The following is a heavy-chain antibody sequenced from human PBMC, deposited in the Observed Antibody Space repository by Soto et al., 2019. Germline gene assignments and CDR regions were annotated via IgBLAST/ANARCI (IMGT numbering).Heavy chain of an antibody. CDR3: ARVPVTIFGVVLRAYYYYGMDV. J-gene: IGHJ6*02. V-gene: IGHV6-1*01. Sequence: SPTLSLPCAISGDSVSSNSAAWNWIRQSPSRGLEWLGRTYYRSKWYNDYAVSVKSRITINPDTSKNQFSLQLNSVTPEDTAVYYCARVPVTIFGVVLRAYYYYGMDVWGQGTTVTVSS. CDR2: TYYRSKWYN. D-gene: IGHD3-3*01. CDR1: GDSVSSNSAA.